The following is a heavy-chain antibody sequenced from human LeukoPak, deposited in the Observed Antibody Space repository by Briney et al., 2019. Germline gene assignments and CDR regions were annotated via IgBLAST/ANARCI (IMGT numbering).Heavy chain of an antibody. CDR3: ARVGGSWYMDH. D-gene: IGHD6-13*01. V-gene: IGHV3-7*03. Sequence: GGSLRLSCAASGFTFSRYWISWVRRAPGKGLEWVANIKQDGSERFYGGSVTGRFTISRDNAKNSVYLQMNSLRAEDTAEYYCARVGGSWYMDHWGQGTLVSVSS. CDR1: GFTFSRYW. CDR2: IKQDGSER. J-gene: IGHJ4*02.